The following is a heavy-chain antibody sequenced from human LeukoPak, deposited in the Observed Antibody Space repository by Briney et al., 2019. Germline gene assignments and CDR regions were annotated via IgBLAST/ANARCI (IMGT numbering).Heavy chain of an antibody. J-gene: IGHJ4*02. CDR3: ARVPGDCSGGTCYSDY. D-gene: IGHD2-15*01. V-gene: IGHV3-11*05. CDR1: GFTFSDYY. CDR2: ISSTGVYT. Sequence: PGGSLRLSCAASGFTFSDYYMSWIRQAPGKGLEWVSYISSTGVYTNYADSVKGRFTISKDNAKNSLHLQMNSLRAEDTAVYYCARVPGDCSGGTCYSDYWGQGTLVTVSS.